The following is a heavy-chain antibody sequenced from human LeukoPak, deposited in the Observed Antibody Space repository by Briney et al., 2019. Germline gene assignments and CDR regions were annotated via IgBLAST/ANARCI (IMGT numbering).Heavy chain of an antibody. CDR1: GGSISSGDYH. V-gene: IGHV4-39*01. CDR3: ARQPGSGAWYFDY. D-gene: IGHD3-10*01. J-gene: IGHJ4*02. CDR2: MYYSGRT. Sequence: PSETLSLTCSVSGGSISSGDYHWGWIRQPPGKGLEWMGSMYYSGRTYLNASLRSRVTISVDTSKNQLSLKLRSVTVADTAVYYCARQPGSGAWYFDYWGQGTLVTVSS.